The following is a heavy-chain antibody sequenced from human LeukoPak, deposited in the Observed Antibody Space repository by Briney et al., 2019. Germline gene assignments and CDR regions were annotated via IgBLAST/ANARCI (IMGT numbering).Heavy chain of an antibody. CDR2: IYYSGST. Sequence: PSETLSLTCTVSGGSIRSSIYYWGWIRQPPGKGLEWIGSIYYSGSTYYNPSLKSRVTISVDTSKNQFSLKLSSVTAADTAVYYCLRSHGAYWGQGTLVTVSS. J-gene: IGHJ4*02. V-gene: IGHV4-39*01. CDR3: LRSHGAY. D-gene: IGHD3-10*01. CDR1: GGSIRSSIYY.